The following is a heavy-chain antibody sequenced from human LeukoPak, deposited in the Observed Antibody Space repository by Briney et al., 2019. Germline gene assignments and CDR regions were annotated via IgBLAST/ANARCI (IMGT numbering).Heavy chain of an antibody. V-gene: IGHV3-53*01. D-gene: IGHD4-17*01. J-gene: IGHJ6*02. CDR3: ARDAAYGNYGMDV. CDR1: GFTVSSNY. Sequence: PGGSLRLSCAASGFTVSSNYVSWVRQAPGKGLEWVSVIYSGGSTYYADSVKGRFTISRDNSKNTLYLQMNSLRAEDTAVYYCARDAAYGNYGMDVWGQGTTVTVSS. CDR2: IYSGGST.